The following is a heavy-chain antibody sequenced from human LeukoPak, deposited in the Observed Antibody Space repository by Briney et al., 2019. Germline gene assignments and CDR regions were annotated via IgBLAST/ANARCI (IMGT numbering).Heavy chain of an antibody. CDR3: ARDRAARNGMDV. V-gene: IGHV4-4*07. D-gene: IGHD6-6*01. CDR1: GGSMSPYY. J-gene: IGHJ6*02. Sequence: SETLSLTCTVSGGSMSPYYWSWIRQPAGKKLEWIGRMYISGTTIYNPSLKSRVTLSVDTSKNQFSLYLISLTAADTAVYYCARDRAARNGMDVWGQGTSVTVSS. CDR2: MYISGTT.